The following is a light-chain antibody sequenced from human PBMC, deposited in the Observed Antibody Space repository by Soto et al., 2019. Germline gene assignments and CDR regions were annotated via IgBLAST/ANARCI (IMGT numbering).Light chain of an antibody. CDR1: QSVSSN. CDR3: QQRSNWFT. J-gene: IGKJ4*01. CDR2: GAS. V-gene: IGKV3-11*01. Sequence: EIVMTQSPATLSVSPGERATLSCRASQSVSSNLAWYQQKPGQAPRLLIYGASNRATGIPARFSGSGSGTDFTLTISSLEPEDFAVYYCQQRSNWFTFGGGTKVDIK.